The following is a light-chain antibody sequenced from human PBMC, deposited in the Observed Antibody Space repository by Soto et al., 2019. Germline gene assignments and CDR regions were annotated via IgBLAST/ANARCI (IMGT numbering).Light chain of an antibody. J-gene: IGLJ2*01. CDR1: ISDGGGYNY. V-gene: IGLV2-8*01. CDR3: GSYAGFNNYVA. CDR2: EVS. Sequence: QSALTQPPSASGSPGQSVTISCTGTISDGGGYNYVSWYQQHTGKAPKLMIYEVSERPSGVPDRFSGSKSGNTASLTVSGLQAEDEADYYCGSYAGFNNYVAFGGGTQLTVL.